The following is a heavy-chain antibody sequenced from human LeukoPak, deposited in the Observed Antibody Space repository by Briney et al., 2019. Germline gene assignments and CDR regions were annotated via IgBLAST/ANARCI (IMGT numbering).Heavy chain of an antibody. D-gene: IGHD6-19*01. CDR1: GGSISGDH. CDR2: IYYSGNT. V-gene: IGHV4-59*08. CDR3: ATWGIAVAGTFDY. Sequence: PSETLSLTCTVSGGSISGDHWNWIRQPPGKGLEWIGNIYYSGNTNYNPSFKSRVAISVDTSKNQFSLKLSSVTAADTAVYYCATWGIAVAGTFDYWGQGTLVTVST. J-gene: IGHJ4*02.